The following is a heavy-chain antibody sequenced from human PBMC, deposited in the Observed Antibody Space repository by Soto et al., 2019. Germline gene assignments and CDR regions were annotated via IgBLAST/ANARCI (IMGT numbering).Heavy chain of an antibody. J-gene: IGHJ6*02. V-gene: IGHV4-4*07. CDR3: ARSYRHCSTTSCYYYAMDV. CDR2: VSIRGST. Sequence: VQLQESGPGLVKPSETLSLTCAVSGDSISSYYWSWIRQPAGKGLEWIGRVSIRGSTIYNPYLESRVAMSVDTSKNQFSLKLTSVTAADTAVYYCARSYRHCSTTSCYYYAMDVWGQGTKVTVSS. CDR1: GDSISSYY. D-gene: IGHD2-2*01.